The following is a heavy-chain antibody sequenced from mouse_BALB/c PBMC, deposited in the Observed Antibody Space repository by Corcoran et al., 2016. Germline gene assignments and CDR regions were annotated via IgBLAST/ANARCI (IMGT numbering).Heavy chain of an antibody. CDR1: GYTFTNHG. CDR3: ARRRNGNYVYAMDY. V-gene: IGHV9-1*02. J-gene: IGHJ4*01. CDR2: INTYTGEP. D-gene: IGHD2-1*01. Sequence: QIQLVQSGPELKKPGETVKISCKASGYTFTNHGMNWVKQAPGKGLKWMGWINTYTGEPTYADDFKGRFAFSLETSASTAYLQINNLKNEDMATYFCARRRNGNYVYAMDYWGQGTSVTVSS.